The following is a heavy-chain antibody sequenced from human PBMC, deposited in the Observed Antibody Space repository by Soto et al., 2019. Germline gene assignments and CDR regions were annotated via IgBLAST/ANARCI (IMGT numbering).Heavy chain of an antibody. CDR2: VNGGGDIT. CDR3: ARGHFGVTMDV. Sequence: GSLRLSCAASEFTFSSYPMIWVRQAPGKGLEWVSGVNGGGDITYYADSVKGRFTISRDNSKNTLYLQMNSLRAEDTAVFYCARGHFGVTMDVWGQGTTVTVSS. J-gene: IGHJ6*02. CDR1: EFTFSSYP. D-gene: IGHD3-3*01. V-gene: IGHV3-23*01.